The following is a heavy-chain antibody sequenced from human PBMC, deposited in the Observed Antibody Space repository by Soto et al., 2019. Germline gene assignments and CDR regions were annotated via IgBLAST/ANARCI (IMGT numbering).Heavy chain of an antibody. CDR3: ARSNWFDP. Sequence: LRLSCAASGFTFSSYWMHWVRQAPGKGLVWVSRINSDGSTTLYAASVKGRFTISRDNSKITLYLQMNSLRADDTAVYYCARSNWFDPWGQGTLVTVSS. CDR1: GFTFSSYW. CDR2: INSDGSTT. J-gene: IGHJ5*02. V-gene: IGHV3-74*01.